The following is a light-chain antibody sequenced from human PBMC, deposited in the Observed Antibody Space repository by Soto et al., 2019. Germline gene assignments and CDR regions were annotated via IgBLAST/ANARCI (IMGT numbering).Light chain of an antibody. CDR3: QQSYSLPRT. Sequence: DIQMTQSPSSLSASVGDRVTITCRASQSVSGSLSWYQQKPGKAPNLMIYAASSLQSGVPSRFSGSGSGTDFTLTISTLQPEDFATYYCQQSYSLPRTFGQGTKVEVK. CDR2: AAS. J-gene: IGKJ1*01. CDR1: QSVSGS. V-gene: IGKV1-39*01.